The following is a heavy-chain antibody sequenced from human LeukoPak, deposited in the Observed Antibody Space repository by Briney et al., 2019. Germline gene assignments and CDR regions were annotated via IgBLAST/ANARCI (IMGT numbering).Heavy chain of an antibody. CDR2: IDPNSDNI. D-gene: IGHD5-18*01. CDR3: ARSAYNYGYVYFNH. J-gene: IGHJ4*02. CDR1: GYTFTGCF. Sequence: ASVKVSCKASGYTFTGCFIHYVRQAPGQGLEWMGWIDPNSDNIRYSETFKDRVTMTRDTSTNTAYMELSWLRSDDTAVYYCARSAYNYGYVYFNHWGQGTLVIVSS. V-gene: IGHV1-2*02.